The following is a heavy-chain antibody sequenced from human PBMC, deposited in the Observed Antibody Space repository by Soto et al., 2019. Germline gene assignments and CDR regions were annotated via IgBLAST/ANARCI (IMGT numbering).Heavy chain of an antibody. V-gene: IGHV3-48*02. J-gene: IGHJ6*02. Sequence: EVQLVESGGGLVQPGGSLRLSCAASGFTFSSYSMNWVRQAPGKGLEWVSYISSSSSTIYYADSVKGRFTISRDNAKNSLYRQMNSLRDEDTAVYYCAREVESGSYYYYYGMDVWGQGTTVTVSS. CDR3: AREVESGSYYYYYGMDV. CDR2: ISSSSSTI. D-gene: IGHD1-26*01. CDR1: GFTFSSYS.